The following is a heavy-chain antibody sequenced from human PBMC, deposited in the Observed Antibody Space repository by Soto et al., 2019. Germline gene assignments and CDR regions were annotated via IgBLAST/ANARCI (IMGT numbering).Heavy chain of an antibody. CDR1: GFTFSSFT. CDR3: AGPGYSSQDY. D-gene: IGHD5-18*01. V-gene: IGHV3-23*01. Sequence: GGSLRLSCAASGFTFSSFTLSWVRQAPGMGLEWVSAISGSGDGTDYADSVKGRFTISRDNSKNTLYLQMNSLRAEDTAVYYCAGPGYSSQDYWGQGALVTVSS. CDR2: ISGSGDGT. J-gene: IGHJ4*02.